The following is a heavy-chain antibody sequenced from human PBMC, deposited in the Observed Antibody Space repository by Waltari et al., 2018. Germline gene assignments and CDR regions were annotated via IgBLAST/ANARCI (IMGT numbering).Heavy chain of an antibody. CDR2: IYYSGST. CDR3: ARDREVDILTGSRLDAFDI. Sequence: QVQLQESGPGLVKPSQTLSLTCTVSGGSITSGGYYWSWIRQHPGKGLEWIGYIYYSGSTYYNPSLKSRVTISVDTSKNQFSLKLSSVTAADTAVYYCARDREVDILTGSRLDAFDIWGQGTMVTVSS. V-gene: IGHV4-31*03. J-gene: IGHJ3*02. D-gene: IGHD3-9*01. CDR1: GGSITSGGYY.